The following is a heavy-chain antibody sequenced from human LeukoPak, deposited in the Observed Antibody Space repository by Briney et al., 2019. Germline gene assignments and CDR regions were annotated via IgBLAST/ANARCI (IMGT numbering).Heavy chain of an antibody. CDR3: ARGALIMITFGGVIVNAFDI. D-gene: IGHD3-16*02. Sequence: GASVKVSCKASGYTFTGYYMHWVRQAPGQGLEWMGWINPNSGGTNYAQKFQGRVTMTRDTSISTAYMELSRLRSDDTAVYYCARGALIMITFGGVIVNAFDIWGQGTMVTVSS. CDR1: GYTFTGYY. J-gene: IGHJ3*02. V-gene: IGHV1-2*02. CDR2: INPNSGGT.